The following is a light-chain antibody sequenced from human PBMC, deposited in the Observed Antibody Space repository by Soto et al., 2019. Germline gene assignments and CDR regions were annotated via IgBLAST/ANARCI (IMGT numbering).Light chain of an antibody. J-gene: IGKJ2*01. V-gene: IGKV3-11*01. CDR2: DAS. Sequence: EIVLTQSPATLSLSPGERATLSCRASQSVISYLAWYQHKPGQAPRLLIDDASNRATGIPARFSGSGSGTDFTLTISSLEPEDFAVYYCQQRSNWPYTFGQGTKLEIK. CDR1: QSVISY. CDR3: QQRSNWPYT.